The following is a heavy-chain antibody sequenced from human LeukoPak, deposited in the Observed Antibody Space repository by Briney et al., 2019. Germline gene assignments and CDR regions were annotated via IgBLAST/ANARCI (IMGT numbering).Heavy chain of an antibody. J-gene: IGHJ4*02. D-gene: IGHD5-12*01. V-gene: IGHV3-23*01. CDR2: ISGSGDST. Sequence: GGFLRLSCEASGFTFSSYAMSWVRQAPGKGLEWVSVISGSGDSTYYADSVEGRCTSSRDNSKDALYLQMNSLRAEDTAVYYCARVGHSGYDYDYWGQGTLVTVSS. CDR3: ARVGHSGYDYDY. CDR1: GFTFSSYA.